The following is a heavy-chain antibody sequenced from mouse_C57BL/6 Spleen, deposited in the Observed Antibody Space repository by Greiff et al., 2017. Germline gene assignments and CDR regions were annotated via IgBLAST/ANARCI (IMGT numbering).Heavy chain of an antibody. D-gene: IGHD2-5*01. V-gene: IGHV1-15*01. CDR2: IDPETGGT. CDR1: GYTFPDYE. CDR3: TPDYSNYPYYYAMDY. Sequence: VQLQQSGAELVRPGASVTLSCKASGYTFPDYEMHWVKQTPVHGLEWIGAIDPETGGTAYNQKFKGKAILTADKSSSTAYMELRSLTSEDSAVYYCTPDYSNYPYYYAMDYWGQGTSVTVSS. J-gene: IGHJ4*01.